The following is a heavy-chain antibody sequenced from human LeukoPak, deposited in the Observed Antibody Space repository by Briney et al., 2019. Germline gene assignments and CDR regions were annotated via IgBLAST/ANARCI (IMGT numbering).Heavy chain of an antibody. D-gene: IGHD6-6*01. CDR2: IYYSGST. CDR1: GVSISSSSYY. V-gene: IGHV4-39*07. J-gene: IGHJ4*02. CDR3: ARDLGIAARPDY. Sequence: SETLSLTRTVSGVSISSSSYYWGWIRQPPGKGLEWIGSIYYSGSTYYNPSLKSRVTISVDTSKNQFSLKLSSVTAADTAVYYCARDLGIAARPDYWGQGTLVTVSS.